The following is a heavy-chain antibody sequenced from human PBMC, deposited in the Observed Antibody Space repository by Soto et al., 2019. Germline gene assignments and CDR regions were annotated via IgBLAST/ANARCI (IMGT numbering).Heavy chain of an antibody. CDR1: GGTFSSYA. Sequence: QVQLVQSGAEVKKPGSSVKVSCKASGGTFSSYAISWVRQAPGQGLEWMGGIIPIFGTANYAQKFQGRVTITGDESTSPASRGRSGLSSEDTAVYYCGDSSSPEPHYYYYGMDVWGQGTTVTVSS. J-gene: IGHJ6*02. V-gene: IGHV1-69*01. CDR3: GDSSSPEPHYYYYGMDV. D-gene: IGHD6-6*01. CDR2: IIPIFGTA.